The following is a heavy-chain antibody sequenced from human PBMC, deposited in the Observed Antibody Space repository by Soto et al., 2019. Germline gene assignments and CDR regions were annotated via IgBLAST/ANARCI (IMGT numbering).Heavy chain of an antibody. CDR2: INHSGST. D-gene: IGHD3-16*01. CDR3: ASRVWGNAFDP. V-gene: IGHV4-34*01. J-gene: IGHJ5*02. Sequence: SETLSLTCAVYGGSFSGYYWSWIRQPPGKGLEWIGEINHSGSTNYNPSLKSRVTISVDTSKNQFSLKLSSVTAADTAVYYCASRVWGNAFDPWGQGTLVTVSS. CDR1: GGSFSGYY.